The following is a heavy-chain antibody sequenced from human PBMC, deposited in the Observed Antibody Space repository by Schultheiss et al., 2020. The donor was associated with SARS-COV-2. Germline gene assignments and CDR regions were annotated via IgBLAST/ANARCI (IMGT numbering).Heavy chain of an antibody. CDR2: INHRGSA. CDR3: ARQGDTAMVVGRNWFDP. V-gene: IGHV4-34*01. J-gene: IGHJ5*02. CDR1: GGSFSGYY. D-gene: IGHD5-18*01. Sequence: SQTLSLTCAVYGGSFSGYYWTWIRQPPGKGLEWIGEINHRGSANYNPSLKSRVTISVDTSKNQFSLKLSSVTAADTAVYYCARQGDTAMVVGRNWFDPWGQGTLVTVSS.